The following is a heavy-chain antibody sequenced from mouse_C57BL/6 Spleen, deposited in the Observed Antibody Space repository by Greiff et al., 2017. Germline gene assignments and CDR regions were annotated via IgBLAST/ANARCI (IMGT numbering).Heavy chain of an antibody. J-gene: IGHJ2*01. D-gene: IGHD1-1*01. Sequence: VQLQQPGAELVKPGASVKVSCKASGYTFTSYWMHWVKQRPGQGLEWIGRIYPSDSDTNYNQKFKGKATLTVDKSSSTAYMQLSSLTSEDSAVYYCAIGRTVVASEGYWGQGTTLTVSS. CDR3: AIGRTVVASEGY. CDR1: GYTFTSYW. V-gene: IGHV1-74*01. CDR2: IYPSDSDT.